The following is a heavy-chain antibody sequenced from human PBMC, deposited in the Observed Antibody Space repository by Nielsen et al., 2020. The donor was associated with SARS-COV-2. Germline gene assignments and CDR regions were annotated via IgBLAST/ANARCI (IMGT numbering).Heavy chain of an antibody. Sequence: GESLKISCAASGFTFSNTAMNWVRQAAGKGLEWVSVIYTDGSASYADSMKGRFTVSRDNSKNTVYLQMNSLRAEDTAVYYCARDNWGRMDVWGQGTTVTVSS. CDR3: ARDNWGRMDV. V-gene: IGHV3-66*01. CDR1: GFTFSNTA. D-gene: IGHD7-27*01. CDR2: IYTDGSA. J-gene: IGHJ6*02.